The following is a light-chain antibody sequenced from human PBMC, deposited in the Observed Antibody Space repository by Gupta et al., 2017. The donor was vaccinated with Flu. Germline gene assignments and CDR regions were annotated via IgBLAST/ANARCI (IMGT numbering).Light chain of an antibody. V-gene: IGKV1-33*01. CDR3: QQYDNLPPG. J-gene: IGKJ4*01. CDR1: QDISNY. Sequence: DLRLTLSPSSLSASVGDRVTITCQASQDISNYLNWYQQKPGKAPKRLIYYASNVETGAPARFSGSGSGTDFTFTISSLQPEDVATYYCQQYDNLPPGFGGGTKVEIK. CDR2: YAS.